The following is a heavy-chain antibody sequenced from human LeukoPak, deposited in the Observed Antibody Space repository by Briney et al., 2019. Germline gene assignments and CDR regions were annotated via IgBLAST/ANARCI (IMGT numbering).Heavy chain of an antibody. CDR3: ARGRKVPAAMGNWFDR. V-gene: IGHV3-7*01. CDR1: GFTFSTYW. Sequence: GGSLRLSCAASGFTFSTYWMSWVRQAPGKGLEWVANIKQDGSEQFYVDSVKGRFTISRDNAKNSLYLQMNNLRGEDTAVYYCARGRKVPAAMGNWFDRWGQGTLVTVSS. CDR2: IKQDGSEQ. J-gene: IGHJ5*02. D-gene: IGHD2-2*01.